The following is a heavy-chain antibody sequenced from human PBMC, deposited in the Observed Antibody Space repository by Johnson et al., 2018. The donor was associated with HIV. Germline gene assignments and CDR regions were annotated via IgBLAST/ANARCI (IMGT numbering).Heavy chain of an antibody. CDR2: ISYDGSNK. J-gene: IGHJ3*02. CDR1: GFTFSSYA. Sequence: QMQLVESGGGVVQPGRSLRLSCAASGFTFSSYAMHWVRQAPGKGLEWVAVISYDGSNKYYADSVKGRFTISRDNSKNTRYLQLNSLRAEDTAVYYCARGMTTVTNHDAFDILGQGTMVTVSS. D-gene: IGHD4-17*01. CDR3: ARGMTTVTNHDAFDI. V-gene: IGHV3-30-3*01.